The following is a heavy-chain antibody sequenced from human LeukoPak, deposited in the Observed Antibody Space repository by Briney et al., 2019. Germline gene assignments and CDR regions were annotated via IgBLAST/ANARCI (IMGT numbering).Heavy chain of an antibody. J-gene: IGHJ4*02. CDR3: ARGSDSYGYRDF. Sequence: ASVKVSCKVSGYTLTELSMHWVRQAPGKGLEWMGGFDPEDGETIYAQKFQGRVTMTEDTSTDTAYMELSSLRSEDTAAYYCARGSDSYGYRDFWGQGTLVTVSS. CDR2: FDPEDGET. V-gene: IGHV1-24*01. D-gene: IGHD5-18*01. CDR1: GYTLTELS.